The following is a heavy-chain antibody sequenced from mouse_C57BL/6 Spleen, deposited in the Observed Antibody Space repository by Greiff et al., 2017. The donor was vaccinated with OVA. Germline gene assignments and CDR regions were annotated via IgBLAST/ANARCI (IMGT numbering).Heavy chain of an antibody. CDR1: GYTFTDYY. V-gene: IGHV1-76*01. J-gene: IGHJ1*03. Sequence: QVQLKESGAELVRPGASVKLSCKASGYTFTDYYINWVKQRPGQGLEWIARIYPGSGNTYYNEKFKGKATLTAEKSSSTAYMQLSSLTSEDSAVYFCAREGREGYFDGWGTGTTVTVSS. CDR2: IYPGSGNT. D-gene: IGHD3-3*01. CDR3: AREGREGYFDG.